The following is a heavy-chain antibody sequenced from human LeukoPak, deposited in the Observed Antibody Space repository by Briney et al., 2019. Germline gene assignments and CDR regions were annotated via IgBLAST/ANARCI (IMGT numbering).Heavy chain of an antibody. CDR3: ARNGADYYYYMDV. Sequence: GGSLRLSCAASGFTFSSYWMSWVRQAPGKGLEWVANIKQDGSEKYYVDSVKGRFTISRDNAKNSLYLQMNSLRAEHTAVYYCARNGADYYYYMDVWGKGTTVTVSS. V-gene: IGHV3-7*01. CDR1: GFTFSSYW. CDR2: IKQDGSEK. J-gene: IGHJ6*03. D-gene: IGHD2-8*01.